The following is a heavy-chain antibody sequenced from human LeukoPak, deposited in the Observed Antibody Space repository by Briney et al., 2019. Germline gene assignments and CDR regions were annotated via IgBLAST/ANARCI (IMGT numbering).Heavy chain of an antibody. D-gene: IGHD3-9*01. CDR3: ASYDILTGFDY. V-gene: IGHV1-69*13. CDR1: GGTFSSYA. CDR2: IIPIFGTA. J-gene: IGHJ4*02. Sequence: AAVKVSCKASGGTFSSYAISWVRQAPGQGLEWMGGIIPIFGTANYAQKFQGRVTITADESTSTAYMELSSLRSEDTAVYYCASYDILTGFDYWGQGTLVTVSS.